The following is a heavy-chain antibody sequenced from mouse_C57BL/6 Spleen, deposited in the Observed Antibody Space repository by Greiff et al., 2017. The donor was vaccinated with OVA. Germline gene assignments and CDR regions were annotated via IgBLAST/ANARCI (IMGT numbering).Heavy chain of an antibody. CDR3: TASYYYGSSSSFFDY. Sequence: EVKVEESGGGLVQPGGSTKLSCVASGFTFSNYWMNWVRQSPEKGLEWVAQIRLKSDNYATHYAESVKGRFTISRDDSKSSVYLQMNNLRAEDTGIYYCTASYYYGSSSSFFDYWGQGTTLTVSS. D-gene: IGHD1-1*01. CDR2: IRLKSDNYAT. V-gene: IGHV6-3*01. J-gene: IGHJ2*01. CDR1: GFTFSNYW.